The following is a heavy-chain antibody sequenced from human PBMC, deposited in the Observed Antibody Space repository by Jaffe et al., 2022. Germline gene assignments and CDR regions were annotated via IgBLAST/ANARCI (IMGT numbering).Heavy chain of an antibody. V-gene: IGHV4-61*02. D-gene: IGHD7-27*01. CDR1: GGSISSGSYY. J-gene: IGHJ4*02. Sequence: QVQLQESGPGLVKPSQTLSLTCTVSGGSISSGSYYWSWIRQPAGKGLEWIGRIYTSGSTNYNPSLKSRVTISVDTSKNQFSLKLSSVTAADTAVYYCARDDPWGKVPFDYWGQGTLVTVSS. CDR2: IYTSGST. CDR3: ARDDPWGKVPFDY.